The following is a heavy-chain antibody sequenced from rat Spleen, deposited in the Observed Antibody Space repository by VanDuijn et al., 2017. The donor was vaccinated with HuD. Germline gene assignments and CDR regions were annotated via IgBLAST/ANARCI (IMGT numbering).Heavy chain of an antibody. J-gene: IGHJ2*01. CDR3: TRNWDY. D-gene: IGHD3-6*01. CDR2: ISNAGGST. CDR1: GFTFSNYG. V-gene: IGHV5-31*01. Sequence: EVQLVESGGGLVQPGRSLKLSCAASGFTFSNYGMAWIRQAPGKGLDWVASISNAGGSTYYPDSVKGRFTISRDIAENTLYLQMNSVRSEDTATYYCTRNWDYWGQGVMVTVSS.